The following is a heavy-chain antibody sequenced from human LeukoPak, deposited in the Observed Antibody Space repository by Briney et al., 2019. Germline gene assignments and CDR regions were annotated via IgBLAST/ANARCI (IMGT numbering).Heavy chain of an antibody. CDR3: ARELGGAFDY. CDR1: GFPFSSYS. D-gene: IGHD7-27*01. V-gene: IGHV3-30-3*01. CDR2: ISYDGTDK. Sequence: PGGSLRLSCAASGFPFSSYSLHWVRQAPGKGLEWVAVISYDGTDKYYADSVKGRFTISRDNSENTVFLQMNSLRPEDTAVFYCARELGGAFDYWGQGTLVTVSS. J-gene: IGHJ4*02.